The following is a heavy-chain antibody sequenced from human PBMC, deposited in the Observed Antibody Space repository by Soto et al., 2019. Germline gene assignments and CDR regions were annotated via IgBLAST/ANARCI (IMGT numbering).Heavy chain of an antibody. CDR2: ISGGSESI. V-gene: IGHV3-48*02. CDR3: ARESPSSQWLPTRYLDY. J-gene: IGHJ4*02. D-gene: IGHD6-19*01. CDR1: RFTFGDYA. Sequence: VGSLRLSCAASRFTFGDYAMHWVRQAPGKGLEWVSYISGGSESIYYADSVKGRFTISRDNAKNSLFLQMNSLREEDTALYYCARESPSSQWLPTRYLDYWGQGTLVTVSS.